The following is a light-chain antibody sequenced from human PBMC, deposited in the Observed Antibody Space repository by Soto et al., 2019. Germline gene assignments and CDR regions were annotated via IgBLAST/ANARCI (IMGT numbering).Light chain of an antibody. V-gene: IGLV2-11*01. J-gene: IGLJ1*01. CDR2: DVS. CDR3: CSYASSYTHYV. Sequence: QSALTQPRSVSGAPGQSITISCTGTSSNVGGYNYVAWYRQHPGKAPKLIIYDVSKRPSGVPDRFSGSKSGTTASLAISGLQAEDEADYYCCSYASSYTHYVFGTGTKVTVL. CDR1: SSNVGGYNY.